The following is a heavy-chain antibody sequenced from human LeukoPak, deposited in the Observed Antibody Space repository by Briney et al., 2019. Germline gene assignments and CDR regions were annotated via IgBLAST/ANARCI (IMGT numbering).Heavy chain of an antibody. CDR2: INHSGST. Sequence: SETLSLTCTVSGDSISSTSYYWGWIRQPPGKGLEWIGEINHSGSTNYNPSLKSRVTISVDTSKNQFSLKLSSVTAADTAVYYCARSRGSYPLRWSYFDYWGQGTLVTVSS. J-gene: IGHJ4*02. D-gene: IGHD3-16*01. CDR3: ARSRGSYPLRWSYFDY. V-gene: IGHV4-39*07. CDR1: GDSISSTSYY.